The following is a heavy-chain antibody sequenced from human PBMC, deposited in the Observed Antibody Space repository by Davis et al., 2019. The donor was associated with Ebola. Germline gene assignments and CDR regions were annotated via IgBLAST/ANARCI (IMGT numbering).Heavy chain of an antibody. J-gene: IGHJ5*02. CDR2: INRDGTTK. CDR1: GFTFRDNW. CDR3: ARSGSGSYNWFDP. Sequence: GESLKISCSVSGFTFRDNWMSWVRQVPGKGLVWVSTINRDGTTKTYADSVKGRFTISRHNSKNTLYLQMNSLRAEDTAVYYCARSGSGSYNWFDPWGQGTLVTVSS. D-gene: IGHD1-26*01. V-gene: IGHV3-74*03.